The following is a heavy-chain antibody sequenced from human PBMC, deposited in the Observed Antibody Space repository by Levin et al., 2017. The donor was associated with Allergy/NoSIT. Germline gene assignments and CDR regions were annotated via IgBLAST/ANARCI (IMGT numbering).Heavy chain of an antibody. CDR1: GGSISSYY. Sequence: SETLSLTCTVSGGSISSYYWSWIRQPPGKGLEWIGYIYYSGSTNYNPSLKSRVTISVDTSKNQFSLKLSSVTAADTAVYYCARGIGGYSGYDSPFDLDYWGQGTLVTVSS. D-gene: IGHD5-12*01. CDR2: IYYSGST. J-gene: IGHJ4*02. V-gene: IGHV4-59*01. CDR3: ARGIGGYSGYDSPFDLDY.